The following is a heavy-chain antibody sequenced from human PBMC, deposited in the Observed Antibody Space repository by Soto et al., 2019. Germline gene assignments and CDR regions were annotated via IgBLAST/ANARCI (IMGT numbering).Heavy chain of an antibody. CDR2: IYYSGST. CDR3: ARDRGRDSTSSGGMEA. J-gene: IGHJ6*02. Sequence: TSETLSLTCTVSGGSISSYYWSWIRQPPGKGLEWIGYIYYSGSTNYNPSLKSRVTISVDTSKNQFSLKLSSVTAADTAVYYCARDRGRDSTSSGGMEAWGQGTTVTV. D-gene: IGHD6-6*01. CDR1: GGSISSYY. V-gene: IGHV4-59*01.